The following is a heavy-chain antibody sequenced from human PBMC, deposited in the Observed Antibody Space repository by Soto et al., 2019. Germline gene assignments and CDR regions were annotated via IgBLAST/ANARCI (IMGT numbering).Heavy chain of an antibody. D-gene: IGHD3-3*01. J-gene: IGHJ4*02. V-gene: IGHV3-74*01. CDR2: INSDGSST. Sequence: LRLSCAASGFTFSSYWMHWVRQAPGKGLVWVSRINSDGSSTSYADSVKGRFTISRDNAKNTLYLQMNSLRAEDTAVYYCARVSGTIFGVVHPTFDYWGQGTLVTVSS. CDR1: GFTFSSYW. CDR3: ARVSGTIFGVVHPTFDY.